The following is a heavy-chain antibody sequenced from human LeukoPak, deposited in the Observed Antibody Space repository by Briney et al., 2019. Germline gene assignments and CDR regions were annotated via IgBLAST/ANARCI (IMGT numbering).Heavy chain of an antibody. CDR2: ISSSSSTI. V-gene: IGHV3-48*04. J-gene: IGHJ4*02. Sequence: PGGSLRLSCAASGFTFSSYSMNWVRQAPGKGLEWVSYISSSSSTIYYADSVKGRFTISRDNAKNSLYLQMNSLRAEDTAVYYCARDRDIVATITLDYWGQGTLVTVSS. CDR3: ARDRDIVATITLDY. D-gene: IGHD5-12*01. CDR1: GFTFSSYS.